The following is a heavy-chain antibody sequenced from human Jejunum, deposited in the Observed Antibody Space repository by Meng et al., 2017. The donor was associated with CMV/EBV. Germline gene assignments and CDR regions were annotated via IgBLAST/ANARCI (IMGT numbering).Heavy chain of an antibody. CDR2: ISGNTKVT. Sequence: QVQRVESGGGLAKPGGSLTLSCAASEFTFSDYYMSWIRQAPGKGLEWISYISGNTKVTNYADSVKGRFTISRDNAKNSLYLQMSSLRGEDTAVYYCARAGLGHNSFDPWGQGTLVTVSS. V-gene: IGHV3-11*05. CDR3: ARAGLGHNSFDP. D-gene: IGHD2-15*01. CDR1: EFTFSDYY. J-gene: IGHJ5*02.